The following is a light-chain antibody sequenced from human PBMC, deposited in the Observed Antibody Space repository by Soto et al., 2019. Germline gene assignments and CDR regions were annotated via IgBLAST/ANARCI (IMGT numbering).Light chain of an antibody. J-gene: IGKJ5*01. Sequence: EVVLTQSPATLSLSPGERATLSCRASQGISRFLAWYQQKPGQAPRLXXYGASSRATGIPDRFSGTGSGTGLTLTISSLQSEDFAVYYCQQYNNWPTITFGQGTRLEIK. V-gene: IGKV3D-15*01. CDR3: QQYNNWPTIT. CDR2: GAS. CDR1: QGISRF.